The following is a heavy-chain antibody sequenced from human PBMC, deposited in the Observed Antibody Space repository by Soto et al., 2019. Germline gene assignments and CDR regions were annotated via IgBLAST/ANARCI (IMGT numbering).Heavy chain of an antibody. D-gene: IGHD3-22*01. Sequence: ASVKVSCKASGYTFTSYDINWVRQATGQGLEWMGWMNPNSGNTGYAQKFQGRVTMTRNTSISTAYMELSSLRSEDAAMYYCAREFLSSGSAGTFLHWGLGTPVTVSS. CDR2: MNPNSGNT. J-gene: IGHJ1*01. V-gene: IGHV1-8*01. CDR1: GYTFTSYD. CDR3: AREFLSSGSAGTFLH.